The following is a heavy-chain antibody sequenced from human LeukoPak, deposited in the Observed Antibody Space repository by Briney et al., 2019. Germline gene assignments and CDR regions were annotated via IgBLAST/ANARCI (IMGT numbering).Heavy chain of an antibody. CDR2: IYYSGST. CDR3: ARDRGNYYDSSGYPDAFDI. Sequence: SETLSLTCTLSGDSIGSYYWSWIRQPPGKGLEWIGYIYYSGSTNYNPSLKSRVTISVDASKNQFSLKLGSVTAADTAVYYCARDRGNYYDSSGYPDAFDIWGQGTMVTVSS. V-gene: IGHV4-59*01. D-gene: IGHD3-22*01. J-gene: IGHJ3*02. CDR1: GDSIGSYY.